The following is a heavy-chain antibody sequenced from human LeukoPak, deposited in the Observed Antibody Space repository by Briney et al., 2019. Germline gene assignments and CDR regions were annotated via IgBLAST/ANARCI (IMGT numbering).Heavy chain of an antibody. CDR3: ARVCPSSWYEEYYYYYYMDV. D-gene: IGHD6-13*01. CDR2: INPNSGGT. CDR1: GYTFTGYY. J-gene: IGHJ6*03. Sequence: ASVKVSCKASGYTFTGYYMHWVRQAPGQGLEWMGWINPNSGGTNYAQKFQGRVTMTRDTSISTAYMELSRLRSDDTAVYYCARVCPSSWYEEYYYYYYMDVWGKGTTVTVSS. V-gene: IGHV1-2*02.